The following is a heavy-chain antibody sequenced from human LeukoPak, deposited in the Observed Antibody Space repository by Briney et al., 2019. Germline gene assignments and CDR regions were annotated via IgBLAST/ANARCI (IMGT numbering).Heavy chain of an antibody. Sequence: SETLSLTCTVSRGSISGYYWSWLRQPPPTGLEGIGYIYTCESTNYNPSLKSRVTISVDTSKNQFSLKLSSVTAADTAVYYCARLYDSGGDDAFDIWGQGTMVSVSS. D-gene: IGHD2-21*02. CDR2: IYTCEST. CDR1: RGSISGYY. CDR3: ARLYDSGGDDAFDI. V-gene: IGHV4-4*09. J-gene: IGHJ3*02.